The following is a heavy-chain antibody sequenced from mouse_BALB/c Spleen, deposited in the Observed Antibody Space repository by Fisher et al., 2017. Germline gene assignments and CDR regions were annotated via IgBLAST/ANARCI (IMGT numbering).Heavy chain of an antibody. J-gene: IGHJ1*01. D-gene: IGHD1-1*01. CDR3: TRDQLRSRGYFDV. Sequence: GRFTISRDNAKNTLYLQMSSLKSEDTAMYYCTRDQLRSRGYFDVWGAGTTVTVSS. V-gene: IGHV5-6-4*01.